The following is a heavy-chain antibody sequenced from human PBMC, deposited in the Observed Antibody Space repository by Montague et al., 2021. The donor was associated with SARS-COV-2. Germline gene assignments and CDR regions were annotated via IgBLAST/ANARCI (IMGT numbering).Heavy chain of an antibody. V-gene: IGHV4-39*07. CDR3: ARDTRIAMLVVVTRYGLDV. D-gene: IGHD3-22*01. CDR2: IYYTGST. Sequence: IYYTGSTYYNPSLKSRVTIPVDTSKNQFSLKLSSVTAAYTAVYYCARDTRIAMLVVVTRYGLDVWGQGTKVTVSS. J-gene: IGHJ6*02.